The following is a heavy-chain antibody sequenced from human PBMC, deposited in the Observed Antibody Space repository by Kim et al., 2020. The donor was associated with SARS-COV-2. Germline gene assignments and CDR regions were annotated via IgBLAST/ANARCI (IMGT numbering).Heavy chain of an antibody. D-gene: IGHD2-15*01. CDR2: ISWNSGSI. J-gene: IGHJ6*02. CDR3: AKDWGQLQTYYYYGMDV. Sequence: GGSLRLSCAASGFTFGDYAMHWVRQAPGKGLEWVSGISWNSGSIGYADSVKGRFTISRDNAKNSLYLQMNSLRAEDTALYYCAKDWGQLQTYYYYGMDVWGQGTTVTVSS. CDR1: GFTFGDYA. V-gene: IGHV3-9*01.